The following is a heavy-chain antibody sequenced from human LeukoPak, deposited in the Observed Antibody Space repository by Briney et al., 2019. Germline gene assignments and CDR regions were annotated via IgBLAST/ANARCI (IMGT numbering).Heavy chain of an antibody. CDR1: GYTFTGYY. D-gene: IGHD2-15*01. CDR3: ARDLVPEDNYGMDV. CDR2: INPNSGGT. Sequence: ASVKVSCKASGYTFTGYYMHWVRQAPGQGLEWMGWINPNSGGTNYAQKFQGRVTMTRDTSTSTVYMELSSLRSEDTAVYYCARDLVPEDNYGMDVWGQGTTVTVSS. J-gene: IGHJ6*02. V-gene: IGHV1-2*02.